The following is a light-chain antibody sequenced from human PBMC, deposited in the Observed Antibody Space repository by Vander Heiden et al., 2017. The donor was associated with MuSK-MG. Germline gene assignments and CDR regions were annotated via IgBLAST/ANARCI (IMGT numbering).Light chain of an antibody. Sequence: DIVMTQSPDSLAVSLGERATINCKSSQSVLYSSNNKNYLAWYQQKPGQPPKLLIYWASTRESGVPDRFSGSGSGTDFTLTSSSLQAEDVAVYYCQQDDSTPSSTFGQWTKLEIK. V-gene: IGKV4-1*01. CDR3: QQDDSTPSST. CDR1: QSVLYSSNNKNY. J-gene: IGKJ2*01. CDR2: WAS.